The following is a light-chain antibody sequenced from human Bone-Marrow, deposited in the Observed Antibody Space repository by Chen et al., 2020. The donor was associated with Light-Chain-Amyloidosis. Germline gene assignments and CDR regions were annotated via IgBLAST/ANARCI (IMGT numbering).Light chain of an antibody. CDR3: SSYTITNTLV. Sequence: QSALTHPASLSGSPGQSITISCTGTSSDVGSDNPVSWYQQHPDKAPILMIYELTNRPSWVPDRFAGSKSDNASPLTSSVLQAEDEADYFCSSYTITNTLVFGSGTRVTVL. CDR2: ELT. CDR1: SSDVGSDNP. V-gene: IGLV2-14*01. J-gene: IGLJ1*01.